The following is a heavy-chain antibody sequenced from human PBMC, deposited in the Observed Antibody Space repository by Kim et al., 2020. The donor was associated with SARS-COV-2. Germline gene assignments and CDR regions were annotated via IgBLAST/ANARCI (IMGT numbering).Heavy chain of an antibody. Sequence: ADSVKGRFTISRDNAKNTLYLQMSSLRAEDTAVYYCSRGPPDFGDYYFDYWGQGTLVTVSS. CDR3: SRGPPDFGDYYFDY. D-gene: IGHD4-17*01. J-gene: IGHJ4*02. V-gene: IGHV3-74*01.